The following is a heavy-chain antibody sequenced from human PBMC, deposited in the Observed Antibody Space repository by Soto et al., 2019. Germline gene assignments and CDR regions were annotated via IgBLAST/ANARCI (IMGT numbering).Heavy chain of an antibody. CDR3: ATEGWQRFHYCAMAD. Sequence: QVQLVESGGGVVQPGRSLRLSCAASGFSFSAYSMHWVRQAPGKGLEWVAVISHDGNNKYYTDSVKGRFTISRDNSKNTLYLQMNSLTTEDTAVYSCATEGWQRFHYCAMADWGQGTTVTVSS. V-gene: IGHV3-30*04. J-gene: IGHJ6*02. D-gene: IGHD5-12*01. CDR2: ISHDGNNK. CDR1: GFSFSAYS.